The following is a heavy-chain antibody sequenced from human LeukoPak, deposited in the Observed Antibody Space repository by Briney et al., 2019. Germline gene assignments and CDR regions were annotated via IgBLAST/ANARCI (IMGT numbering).Heavy chain of an antibody. CDR2: TRNKANSYTT. V-gene: IGHV3-72*01. J-gene: IGHJ4*02. CDR3: ARWDSAVTGYY. D-gene: IGHD3-9*01. Sequence: PGGSLRLSCAATEFTFSDHYMYWVRQAPGKGLEWIGRTRNKANSYTTEYAASVKGRFTISRDDSKNSLYLQMNSLKTEDTAVYYCARWDSAVTGYYWGQGTLVTVSS. CDR1: EFTFSDHY.